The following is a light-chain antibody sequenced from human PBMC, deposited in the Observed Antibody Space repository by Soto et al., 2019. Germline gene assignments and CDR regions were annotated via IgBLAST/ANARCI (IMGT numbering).Light chain of an antibody. V-gene: IGLV2-14*03. Sequence: QSALTQPASVSGPPGQSITISCTGTSSDIGGHDDVSWYQQHPGKVPKLLIYGVTDRPSGVSNRFSGSKSGNVASLTISGLQAEGEADYYCCSYTSDLTPYVFGTGPKVTVL. CDR2: GVT. J-gene: IGLJ1*01. CDR3: CSYTSDLTPYV. CDR1: SSDIGGHDD.